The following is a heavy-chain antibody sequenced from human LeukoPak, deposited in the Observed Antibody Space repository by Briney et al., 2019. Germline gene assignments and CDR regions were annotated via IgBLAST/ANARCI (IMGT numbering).Heavy chain of an antibody. J-gene: IGHJ4*02. Sequence: SETLSLTCTVSGDSISSGDYCWTWIRQHPGKGLEWIWCIYYSGSTYYNLSLKSRVIISTDTSKNHFSLKLSSVTAADTALYYCARVREATIAPFFDYWGQGILVTVSS. CDR2: IYYSGST. CDR1: GDSISSGDYC. CDR3: ARVREATIAPFFDY. D-gene: IGHD6-13*01. V-gene: IGHV4-31*03.